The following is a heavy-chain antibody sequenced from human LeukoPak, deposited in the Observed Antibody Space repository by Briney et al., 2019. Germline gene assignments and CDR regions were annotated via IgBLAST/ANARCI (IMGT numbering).Heavy chain of an antibody. CDR1: GGSFSGYY. Sequence: SETLSLTCAVYGGSFSGYYWSWIRQPPGKGLEWIGEINHSGSTNYNPSLKSRVTISVDTSKNQFSLKLSSVTAADTAVYHCARLSMVRGVIRDYWGQGTLVTVSS. CDR2: INHSGST. CDR3: ARLSMVRGVIRDY. J-gene: IGHJ4*02. D-gene: IGHD3-10*01. V-gene: IGHV4-34*01.